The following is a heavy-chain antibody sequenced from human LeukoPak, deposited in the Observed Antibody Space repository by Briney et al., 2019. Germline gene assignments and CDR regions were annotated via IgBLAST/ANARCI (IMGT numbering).Heavy chain of an antibody. CDR3: ARSPLRPITMIVVVNEGYYFDY. Sequence: GGSLRLSCAASGFTFSSYSMNWVRQAPGKGLEWVSYISSSSSTIYYADSVKGRFTISRDNAKNSLYLQMNSLRAEDTAVYYCARSPLRPITMIVVVNEGYYFDYWGQGTLVTVSS. CDR1: GFTFSSYS. V-gene: IGHV3-48*04. CDR2: ISSSSSTI. J-gene: IGHJ4*02. D-gene: IGHD3-22*01.